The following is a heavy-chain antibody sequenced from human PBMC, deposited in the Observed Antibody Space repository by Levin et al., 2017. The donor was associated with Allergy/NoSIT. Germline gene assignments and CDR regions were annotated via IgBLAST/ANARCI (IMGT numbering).Heavy chain of an antibody. D-gene: IGHD2-21*02. J-gene: IGHJ3*02. V-gene: IGHV5-51*01. Sequence: ASVKVSCKGSGYSFTSYWIGWVRQMPGKGLEWMGIIYPGDSDTRYSPSFQGQVTISADKSISTAYLQWSSLKASDTAMYYCARHGDCGGDCSDAFDIWGQGTMVTVSS. CDR3: ARHGDCGGDCSDAFDI. CDR1: GYSFTSYW. CDR2: IYPGDSDT.